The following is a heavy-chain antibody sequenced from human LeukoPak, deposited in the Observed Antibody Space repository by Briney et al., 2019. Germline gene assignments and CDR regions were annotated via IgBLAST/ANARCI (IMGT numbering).Heavy chain of an antibody. CDR1: GFTFSSYA. D-gene: IGHD6-13*01. CDR2: ISYDGSNK. V-gene: IGHV3-30-3*02. CDR3: AKQSAGSGTWYSLHFDY. Sequence: AGGSLRLSCAASGFTFSSYAMHWVRQAPGKGLEWVAVISYDGSNKYYADSVKGRFTISRDNSKNTLYLQMNSLRAEDTAVYFCAKQSAGSGTWYSLHFDYWGEGTRVTVSS. J-gene: IGHJ4*02.